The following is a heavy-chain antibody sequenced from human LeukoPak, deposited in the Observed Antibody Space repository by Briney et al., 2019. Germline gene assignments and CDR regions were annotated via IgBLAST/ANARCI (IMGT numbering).Heavy chain of an antibody. Sequence: GGSLRLSCAASGFTFDDYGMSWVHQAPGKGLEWVSGINWNGGSTGYADSVKGRFTISRDNAKNSLYLQMNSLRAEDTAVYYCARGKEHFVDYWGQGTLVTVSS. CDR1: GFTFDDYG. CDR2: INWNGGST. D-gene: IGHD4/OR15-4a*01. CDR3: ARGKEHFVDY. J-gene: IGHJ4*02. V-gene: IGHV3-20*04.